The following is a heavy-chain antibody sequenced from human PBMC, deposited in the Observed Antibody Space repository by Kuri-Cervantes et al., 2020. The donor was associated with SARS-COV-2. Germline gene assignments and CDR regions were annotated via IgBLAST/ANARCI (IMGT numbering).Heavy chain of an antibody. CDR1: GGSFSGYY. V-gene: IGHV3-23*03. D-gene: IGHD2-21*01. J-gene: IGHJ4*02. CDR3: AKDGDPDY. Sequence: LSLTCAVYGGSFSGYYWSWIRQAPGKGLEWVSVIYSGGSSTYYADSVKGRFTISRDNSKNTLYLQMNSLRAEDTAVYYCAKDGDPDYWGQGTLVTVSS. CDR2: IYSGGSST.